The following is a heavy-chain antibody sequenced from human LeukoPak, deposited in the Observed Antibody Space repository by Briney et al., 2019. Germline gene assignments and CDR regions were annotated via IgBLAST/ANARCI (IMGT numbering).Heavy chain of an antibody. CDR1: GYTFTGYY. V-gene: IGHV1-46*01. Sequence: ASVKVSCKASGYTFTGYYMHWVRQAPGQGLEWVGIINPSGGSTSYAQKFQGRVTMTRDMSTSTVYMELSSLRSEDTAVYYCARSQGSFDYWGQGTLVTVSS. CDR3: ARSQGSFDY. CDR2: INPSGGST. J-gene: IGHJ4*02.